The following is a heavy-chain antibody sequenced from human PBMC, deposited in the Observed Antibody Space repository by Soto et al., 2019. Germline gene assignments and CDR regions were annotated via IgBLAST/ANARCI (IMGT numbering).Heavy chain of an antibody. V-gene: IGHV1-18*01. CDR1: GYAFSFG. D-gene: IGHD3-10*01. Sequence: ASVKVSCKASGYAFSFGFSCVRQSPGQGLEWMGWISASDGSTNSAQKFRGRISLTTDTSTNTAYMDLLSLTSDDTAMYFCATYYFGSGSYYRFDNWGQGTLVTVSS. J-gene: IGHJ4*02. CDR2: ISASDGST. CDR3: ATYYFGSGSYYRFDN.